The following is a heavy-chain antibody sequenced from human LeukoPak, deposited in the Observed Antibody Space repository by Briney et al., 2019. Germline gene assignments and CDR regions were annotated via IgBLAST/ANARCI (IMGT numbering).Heavy chain of an antibody. CDR3: ARAVSGSYLSFDY. J-gene: IGHJ4*02. D-gene: IGHD1-26*01. V-gene: IGHV1-2*02. CDR1: GYTFTGYY. Sequence: GASVTVSCKASGYTFTGYYMHWVRQAPGQGLEWMGWINPNSGGTNYAQKFQGRVTMTRDTSISTAYMELSRLRSDDTAVYYCARAVSGSYLSFDYWGQGTLVTVSS. CDR2: INPNSGGT.